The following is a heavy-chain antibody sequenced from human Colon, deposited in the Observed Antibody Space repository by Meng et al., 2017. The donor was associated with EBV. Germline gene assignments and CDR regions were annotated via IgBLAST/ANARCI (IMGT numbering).Heavy chain of an antibody. D-gene: IGHD3-10*01. CDR2: IPHRGSS. Sequence: GSAPAVMKRFDTLSLPCGVLGVSIPNLMWWAWVGQPPGRGLEWIGEIPHRGSSAYNPSLKSRVSMSIDKSKNQFSLKLTSVTAADTAVYHCLRGSGGSEWGQGTLVTVSS. V-gene: IGHV4-4*02. J-gene: IGHJ1*01. CDR1: GVSIPNLMW. CDR3: LRGSGGSE.